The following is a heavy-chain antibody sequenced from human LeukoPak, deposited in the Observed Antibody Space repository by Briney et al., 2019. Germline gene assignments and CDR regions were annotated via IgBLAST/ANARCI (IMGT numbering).Heavy chain of an antibody. J-gene: IGHJ4*02. V-gene: IGHV1-2*02. Sequence: ASVTVSYMPSGYTFTHYYMHWVRQAPGQGLEWMGWINPTNGGTNYEQKFQDRVTVISDTSISTGYMELSTLRSDDTAVYYCARGGEYSRSSSTYWGQGTLVTVSS. CDR1: GYTFTHYY. CDR3: ARGGEYSRSSSTY. D-gene: IGHD6-6*01. CDR2: INPTNGGT.